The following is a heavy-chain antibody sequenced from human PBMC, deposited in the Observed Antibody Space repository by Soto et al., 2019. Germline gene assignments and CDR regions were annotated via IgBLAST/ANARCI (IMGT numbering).Heavy chain of an antibody. V-gene: IGHV3-49*03. Sequence: GGSLRLSCTGSGFAFGDYAINWFRQAPGKGLEWVGFIGRNDYTGTPDYAASVKGRFTISRDDSKSIADLQMNSLKIEDTAVYFCTRKARVVTSLFFVYWGEGTQATVPP. CDR2: IGRNDYTGTP. CDR1: GFAFGDYA. D-gene: IGHD2-2*01. CDR3: TRKARVVTSLFFVY. J-gene: IGHJ4*02.